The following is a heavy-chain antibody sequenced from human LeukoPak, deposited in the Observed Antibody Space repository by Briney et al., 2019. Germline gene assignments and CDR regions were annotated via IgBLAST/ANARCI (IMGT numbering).Heavy chain of an antibody. J-gene: IGHJ5*02. CDR3: ASSSISAAPFDP. V-gene: IGHV3-74*01. CDR2: INGDGSTT. Sequence: GGSLRLSCAASGFTFSISWMHWIRQAPRKGLVWVSRINGDGSTTGYADSVKGRFTISRDNTKNTLYLHMNSLRAEDTAVYYCASSSISAAPFDPWGQGTLVTVSS. D-gene: IGHD6-13*01. CDR1: GFTFSISW.